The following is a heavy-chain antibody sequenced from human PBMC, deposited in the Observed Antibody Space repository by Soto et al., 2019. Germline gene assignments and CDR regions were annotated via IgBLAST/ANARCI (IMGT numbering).Heavy chain of an antibody. J-gene: IGHJ4*02. V-gene: IGHV4-31*03. CDR1: GGSISSGRYY. CDR3: VRYKLEGYFFDY. Sequence: QVQLQESGPGLVKPSQTLSLTCTVSGGSISSGRYYWSWIRQHPGKGLEWIGYIYYSGSTDYNASLKSRIIMSVDMSKNQFSLKVTSVTAADTAVYYCVRYKLEGYFFDYWGQGTLVTVSS. D-gene: IGHD1-1*01. CDR2: IYYSGST.